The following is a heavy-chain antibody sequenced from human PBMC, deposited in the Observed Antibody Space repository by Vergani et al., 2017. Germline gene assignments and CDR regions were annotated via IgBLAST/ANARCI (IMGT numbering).Heavy chain of an antibody. CDR2: ISFDGTNE. CDR1: GFALNRHA. J-gene: IGHJ3*01. V-gene: IGHV3-30-3*01. CDR3: AREYSSTSGRAFDF. D-gene: IGHD2-2*01. Sequence: QVQLVESGGGVVQPGTSLRPSCVVSGFALNRHAMYWVRQAPGKGLEWVVGISFDGTNEFYPDLVKGRFTISRDIAKNTLYLQMDSLRAEDTAVYYCAREYSSTSGRAFDFWGQGTKVTVSS.